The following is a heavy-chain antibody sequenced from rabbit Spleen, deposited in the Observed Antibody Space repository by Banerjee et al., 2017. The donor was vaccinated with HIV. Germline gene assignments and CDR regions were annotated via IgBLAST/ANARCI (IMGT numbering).Heavy chain of an antibody. Sequence: QEQLEESGGGLVKPEGSLTLTCKASGFSSSDRDVMCWVRQAPGKGLEWIACINTATGKAVYATWAKGRFTISRTSSTTVTLQMTRLTAADTATYFCARDTSSSFSSYGMDLWGPGTLVTVS. CDR1: GFSSSDRDV. D-gene: IGHD1-1*01. CDR3: ARDTSSSFSSYGMDL. J-gene: IGHJ6*01. CDR2: INTATGKA. V-gene: IGHV1S45*01.